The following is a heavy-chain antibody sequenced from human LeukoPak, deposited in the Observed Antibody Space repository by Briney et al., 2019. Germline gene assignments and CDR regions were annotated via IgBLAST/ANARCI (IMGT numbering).Heavy chain of an antibody. CDR1: GFTFIKYW. J-gene: IGHJ4*02. CDR2: IKQDGSEK. CDR3: ARDSSSSYYFDY. V-gene: IGHV3-7*01. Sequence: PGGSLRLSCAASGFTFIKYWMTWVRQAPGKGLEWVGNIKQDGSEKYYVDSVKGRFTISRDNAKNSLYLQMNSLRAEDTAVYYCARDSSSSYYFDYWGQGTLVTVSS. D-gene: IGHD6-6*01.